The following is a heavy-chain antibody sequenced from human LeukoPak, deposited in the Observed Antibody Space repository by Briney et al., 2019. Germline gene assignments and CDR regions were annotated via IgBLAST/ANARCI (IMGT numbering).Heavy chain of an antibody. CDR1: GGSISSSSYY. J-gene: IGHJ4*02. CDR3: ARERNTMIVVVN. Sequence: PSETLSPTCTVSGGSISSSSYYWGWIRQPPGKGLEWIGSIYYSGSTYYNPSLKSRVTISVDTSKNQFSLKLSSVTAADTAVYYCARERNTMIVVVNWGQGTLVTVSS. D-gene: IGHD3-22*01. CDR2: IYYSGST. V-gene: IGHV4-39*07.